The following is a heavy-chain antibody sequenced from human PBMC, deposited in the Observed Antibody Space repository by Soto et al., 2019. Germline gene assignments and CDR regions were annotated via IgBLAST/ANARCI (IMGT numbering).Heavy chain of an antibody. CDR3: ARVDIAVAGPTYNWFDP. V-gene: IGHV1-69*13. D-gene: IGHD6-19*01. Sequence: SVKVSCKASGGTLSSYAISWVRQANGQGLEWMGGIIPIFGTANYAQKFQGRVTITADESTSTAYMELSSLRSEDTAVYYCARVDIAVAGPTYNWFDPWGQGTLVTVSS. CDR1: GGTLSSYA. J-gene: IGHJ5*02. CDR2: IIPIFGTA.